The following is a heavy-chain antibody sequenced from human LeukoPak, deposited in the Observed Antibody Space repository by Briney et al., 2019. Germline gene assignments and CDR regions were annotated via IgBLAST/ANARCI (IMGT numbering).Heavy chain of an antibody. V-gene: IGHV4-39*01. CDR2: IYYSGST. Sequence: SETLSLTCIVSGXSISSSIDYWGWIRQPPGKGQEWIGNIYYSGSTYYNPSLKSRLTISVDTSKNQFSLKLSSVTAADTAMYYCARTAVGNNHYYHMDVWGQGTTVTVSS. D-gene: IGHD6-13*01. CDR1: GXSISSSIDY. CDR3: ARTAVGNNHYYHMDV. J-gene: IGHJ6*02.